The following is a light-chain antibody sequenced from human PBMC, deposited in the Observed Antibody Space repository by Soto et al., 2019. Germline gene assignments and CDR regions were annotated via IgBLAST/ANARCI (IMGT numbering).Light chain of an antibody. CDR2: GAS. Sequence: EVVLTHSQVTLSLSPGESATLSCRASQTVSSNLAWYQQKPGQAPRLLTYGASTRATGIPARFSGSGSGTDFTLTISRLEPEDFAVYYCQQYGSSPQTFGQGTKVDIK. CDR3: QQYGSSPQT. CDR1: QTVSSN. V-gene: IGKV3-20*01. J-gene: IGKJ1*01.